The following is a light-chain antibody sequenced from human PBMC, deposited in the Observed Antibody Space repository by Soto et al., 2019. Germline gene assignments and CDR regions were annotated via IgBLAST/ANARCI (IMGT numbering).Light chain of an antibody. V-gene: IGKV1-39*01. CDR3: QQGYSTWT. Sequence: DIQMTQSPSSLSASVGDRVTITCLASQSISSYLNWYQQKPGKAPKLLIYAASSLQSGVPSRFSGSGSGTDFTLTISSLQPEDFANYYCQQGYSTWTFGQGTKV. CDR2: AAS. CDR1: QSISSY. J-gene: IGKJ1*01.